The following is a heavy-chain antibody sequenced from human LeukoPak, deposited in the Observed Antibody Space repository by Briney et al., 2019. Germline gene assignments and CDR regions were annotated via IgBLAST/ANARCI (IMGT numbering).Heavy chain of an antibody. D-gene: IGHD3-22*01. CDR2: ISYDGTHT. V-gene: IGHV3-30*04. J-gene: IGHJ4*02. Sequence: GGSLRLSFSTSLFTFSSDAMHWVRQAPGKGLELVAVISYDGTHTYSAGSVNGRFTISRANSKNPLYLQVNSLRAEDTALYYCARAWDYDNSGYYFDYWGQGTLVTVSS. CDR3: ARAWDYDNSGYYFDY. CDR1: LFTFSSDA.